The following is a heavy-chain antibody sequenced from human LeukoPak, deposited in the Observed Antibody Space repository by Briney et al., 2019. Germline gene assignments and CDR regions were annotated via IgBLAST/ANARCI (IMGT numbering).Heavy chain of an antibody. Sequence: SETLSLTCTVSGGSISSSSYYWGWIRQPPGKGLEWIGSIYYSGSTYYNPSLKSRVTISVDTSKNQVSLKLSSVTAAATAVYYCARHVVEEYSYGYYYYYYYMDVWGNGTTVTISS. CDR1: GGSISSSSYY. CDR3: ARHVVEEYSYGYYYYYYYMDV. CDR2: IYYSGST. J-gene: IGHJ6*03. D-gene: IGHD5-18*01. V-gene: IGHV4-39*01.